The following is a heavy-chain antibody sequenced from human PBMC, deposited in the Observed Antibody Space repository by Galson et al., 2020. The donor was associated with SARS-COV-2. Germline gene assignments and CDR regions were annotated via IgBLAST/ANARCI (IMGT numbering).Heavy chain of an antibody. Sequence: GGSLRLSCAVSGFTFSRYRMSWVRQAPGKGLEWVGNTRQDGSAKYHVDSVKGRFTISRDNAKNSLYLQMNSLRAEDTAVYYCARQDIVGTTDDAFDIWGQGTVVTVSS. J-gene: IGHJ3*02. CDR1: GFTFSRYR. V-gene: IGHV3-7*01. CDR3: ARQDIVGTTDDAFDI. CDR2: TRQDGSAK. D-gene: IGHD1-26*01.